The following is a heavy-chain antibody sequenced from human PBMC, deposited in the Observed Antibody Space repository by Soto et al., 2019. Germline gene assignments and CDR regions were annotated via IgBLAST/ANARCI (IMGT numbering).Heavy chain of an antibody. CDR2: INHSGST. J-gene: IGHJ6*02. V-gene: IGHV4-34*01. D-gene: IGHD2-2*01. CDR1: GGAFSGYY. CDR3: ARGVYCSSTSCYWGMDV. Sequence: QVQLQQWGAGLLKPSETLSLTCAVYGGAFSGYYWSWIRQPPGKGLEWMGEINHSGSTNYNPSLKCRVTISAETSKNQFSLKLSSVTAADTAVYYCARGVYCSSTSCYWGMDVWGQGTTVTVSS.